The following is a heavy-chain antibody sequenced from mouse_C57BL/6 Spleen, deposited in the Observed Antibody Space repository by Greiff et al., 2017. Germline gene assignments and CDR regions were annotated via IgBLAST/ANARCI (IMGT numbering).Heavy chain of an antibody. CDR3: ARGDYYYGSSYD. CDR2: INPNNGGT. V-gene: IGHV1-22*01. D-gene: IGHD1-1*01. J-gene: IGHJ2*01. CDR1: GYTFTDYN. Sequence: VHVKQSGPELVKPGASVKMSCKASGYTFTDYNMHWVKQSHGKSLEWIGYINPNNGGTSYNQKFKGKATLTVNKSSGTAYMELRSLTSEDSAVYYCARGDYYYGSSYDWGQGTTLTVSS.